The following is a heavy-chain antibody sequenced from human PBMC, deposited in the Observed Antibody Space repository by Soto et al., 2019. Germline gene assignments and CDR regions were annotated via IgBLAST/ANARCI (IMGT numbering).Heavy chain of an antibody. CDR2: INAGNGNT. J-gene: IGHJ6*02. CDR1: GYTFTSYS. Sequence: ASVKVSCKASGYTFTSYSMHWVRQAPGQRREWMGWINAGNGNTKYSHKFQGRVTITRDTAASTAYMELSSLRSEDTAVYYCARVEGYCSSTSCYKDYYYYGMDVWGQGTTDNVS. V-gene: IGHV1-3*01. D-gene: IGHD2-2*02. CDR3: ARVEGYCSSTSCYKDYYYYGMDV.